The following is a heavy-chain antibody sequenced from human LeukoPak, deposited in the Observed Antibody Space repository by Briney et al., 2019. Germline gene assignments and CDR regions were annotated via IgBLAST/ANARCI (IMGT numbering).Heavy chain of an antibody. V-gene: IGHV4-34*01. D-gene: IGHD4-17*01. Sequence: PSETLSLTCAVYGGSFSGYYWSWIRQPPGKGLEWIGEINHSGSTNHNPSLKSRVTISVDTSKNQFSLKLSSVTAADTAVYYCARLDYGDYQDYWGQGTLVTVSS. J-gene: IGHJ4*02. CDR3: ARLDYGDYQDY. CDR1: GGSFSGYY. CDR2: INHSGST.